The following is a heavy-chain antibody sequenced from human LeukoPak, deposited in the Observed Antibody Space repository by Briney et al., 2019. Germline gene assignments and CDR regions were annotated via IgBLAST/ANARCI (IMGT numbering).Heavy chain of an antibody. Sequence: GGSLRLSCAASGFTFSSYAMSWVRQAPGKGLEWVSAISGSGGSTYYADSVKGRFTISRDNSKNTLYLQMNSLRAEDTAVYYCAQTTVGYSSGRYPGWPADCWGQGTLVTVSS. CDR2: ISGSGGST. CDR1: GFTFSSYA. J-gene: IGHJ4*02. V-gene: IGHV3-23*01. CDR3: AQTTVGYSSGRYPGWPADC. D-gene: IGHD6-19*01.